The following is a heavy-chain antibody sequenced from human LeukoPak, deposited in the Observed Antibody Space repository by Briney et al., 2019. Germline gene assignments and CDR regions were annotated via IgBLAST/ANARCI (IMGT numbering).Heavy chain of an antibody. D-gene: IGHD2-15*01. CDR2: IYHSGST. CDR3: AREEHGSGIDY. V-gene: IGHV4-30-2*01. Sequence: SETLSLTCTVSGGSISSGGYYWSWIRQPPGKGLEWIGYIYHSGSTYYNPSLKSRVTISVDTSKNQFSLKLSSVTAADTAVYYCAREEHGSGIDYWGQGTLVTVSS. CDR1: GGSISSGGYY. J-gene: IGHJ4*02.